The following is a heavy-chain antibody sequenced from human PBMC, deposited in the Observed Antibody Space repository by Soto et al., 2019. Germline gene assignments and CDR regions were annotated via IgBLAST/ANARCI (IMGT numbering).Heavy chain of an antibody. J-gene: IGHJ4*02. V-gene: IGHV3-21*01. Sequence: PGGSLRLSCAVSGFYFNNYGINWVRQPPGKGLEWVSSVSKSDYTYYSDSVRGRFTISRDNAKNSVSLQMNSLRAEDTAVYYCAREASIIIPAVSDFWGRGTLVTVSS. CDR1: GFYFNNYG. CDR2: VSKSDYT. D-gene: IGHD2-2*01. CDR3: AREASIIIPAVSDF.